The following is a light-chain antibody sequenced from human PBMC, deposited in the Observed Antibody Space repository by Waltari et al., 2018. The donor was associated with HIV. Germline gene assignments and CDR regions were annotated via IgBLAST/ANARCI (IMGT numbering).Light chain of an antibody. CDR2: DAS. J-gene: IGKJ3*01. CDR3: QQSYSSPLT. CDR1: QTVTNK. V-gene: IGKV1-39*01. Sequence: DIQMTQSPSPLSASVGDSVSITCRASQTVTNKVNWYQQKPGKAPQVLIYDASTLQSGVPSRFRGGGSGTDFTLTITSLQPDDFATYFCQQSYSSPLTFGPGTKVVIK.